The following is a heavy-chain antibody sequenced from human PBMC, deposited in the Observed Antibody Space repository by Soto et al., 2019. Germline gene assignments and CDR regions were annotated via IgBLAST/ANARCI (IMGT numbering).Heavy chain of an antibody. D-gene: IGHD3-16*01. J-gene: IGHJ6*02. CDR1: GFTFDDYA. V-gene: IGHV3-9*01. Sequence: PGGSLRLSCAASGFTFDDYAMHWVRQAPGKGLEWVSGISWNSGSIGYADSVKGRFTISRDNAKNSLYLQMNSLRAEDTALYYCAKDLSGGLSVTFGYYYGMDVWGQGTTVTV. CDR2: ISWNSGSI. CDR3: AKDLSGGLSVTFGYYYGMDV.